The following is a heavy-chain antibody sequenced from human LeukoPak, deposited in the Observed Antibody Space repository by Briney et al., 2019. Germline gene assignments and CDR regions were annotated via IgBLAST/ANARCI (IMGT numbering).Heavy chain of an antibody. V-gene: IGHV3-64*01. CDR1: GFTFSSYA. J-gene: IGHJ4*02. CDR3: ARGQDGYNLDY. Sequence: GGSLRLSCAASGFTFSSYAMHWVRQAPGKGLEYVLAISSNGGSTYYANSVKGRFTISRDNSKSTLYLQMGSLRAEDMAVYYCARGQDGYNLDYWGQGTLVTVFS. D-gene: IGHD5-24*01. CDR2: ISSNGGST.